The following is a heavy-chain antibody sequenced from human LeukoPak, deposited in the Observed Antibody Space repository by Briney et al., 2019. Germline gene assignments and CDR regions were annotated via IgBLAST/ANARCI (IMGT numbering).Heavy chain of an antibody. CDR2: IYTSGTT. Sequence: PSETLSLTCTVSGGAISRGSYYWSWIRQSAGRGLEWIGRIYTSGTTNSNPSLKRRVTISLDTSKNQFSLNLSSVTAADTAVYYCAREVLRYFDWLQPMDVWGKGTTVTVSS. CDR3: AREVLRYFDWLQPMDV. J-gene: IGHJ6*04. D-gene: IGHD3-9*01. V-gene: IGHV4-61*02. CDR1: GGAISRGSYY.